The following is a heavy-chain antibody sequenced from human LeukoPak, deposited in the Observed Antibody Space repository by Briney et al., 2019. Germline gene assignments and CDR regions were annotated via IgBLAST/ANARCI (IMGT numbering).Heavy chain of an antibody. CDR3: ARDRYCSGGSCDPRQYFQH. V-gene: IGHV1-69*06. J-gene: IGHJ1*01. Sequence: SVKVSCKASGGTFSSYAISWVRQAPGQGLEWMGGIIPIFGTANYAQKFQGRVTITADKSTSTAYMELSSLRSDDTAVYYCARDRYCSGGSCDPRQYFQHWGQGTLVTVSS. CDR2: IIPIFGTA. CDR1: GGTFSSYA. D-gene: IGHD2-15*01.